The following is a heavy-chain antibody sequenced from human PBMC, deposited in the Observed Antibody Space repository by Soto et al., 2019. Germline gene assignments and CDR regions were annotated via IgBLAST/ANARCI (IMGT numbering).Heavy chain of an antibody. D-gene: IGHD5-12*01. CDR3: VKVRYSGYDTRYYFDY. Sequence: QSGGSLRLSCSASGFTFSSYAMHWVRQAPGKGLEYVSAISSNGGSTYYADSVKGRFTISRDNSKNTLYLQMSSLRAEDTAVYYCVKVRYSGYDTRYYFDYWGQGTLVTVSS. CDR1: GFTFSSYA. J-gene: IGHJ4*02. V-gene: IGHV3-64D*06. CDR2: ISSNGGST.